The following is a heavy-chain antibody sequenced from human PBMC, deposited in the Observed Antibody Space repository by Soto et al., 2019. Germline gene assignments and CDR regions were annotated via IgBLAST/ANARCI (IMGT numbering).Heavy chain of an antibody. CDR1: GGSISSSSYY. D-gene: IGHD2-15*01. CDR3: ARRRRNAVSGGSNNWFDP. V-gene: IGHV4-39*01. CDR2: IYYSGST. J-gene: IGHJ5*02. Sequence: SETLSLTCTVSGGSISSSSYYWGWIRQPPGKGLEWIGSIYYSGSTYYNPSLKSRVTISVDTSRNQFSLKLSFVTAADTAVYYCARRRRNAVSGGSNNWFDPWGQGTLVTVSS.